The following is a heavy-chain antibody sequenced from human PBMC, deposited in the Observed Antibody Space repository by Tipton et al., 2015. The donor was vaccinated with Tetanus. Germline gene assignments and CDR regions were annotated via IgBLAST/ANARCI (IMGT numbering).Heavy chain of an antibody. CDR3: ARRSLTNYGLGV. CDR2: IWFDGSRA. Sequence: LSLTCRASGFDFMGYGMHWVRRAPGTGLEWVAAIWFDGSRAEYADSVQGRFTISRDNSRSMVYLQMDSLRDEDTGVYFCARRSLTNYGLGVWGQGTPVTVAS. J-gene: IGHJ6*02. V-gene: IGHV3-33*01. CDR1: GFDFMGYG. D-gene: IGHD1-1*01.